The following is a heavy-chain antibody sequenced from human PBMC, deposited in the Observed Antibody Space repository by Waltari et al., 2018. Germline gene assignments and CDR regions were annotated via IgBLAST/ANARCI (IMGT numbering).Heavy chain of an antibody. J-gene: IGHJ4*02. D-gene: IGHD2-15*01. V-gene: IGHV4-4*02. CDR1: GDSMSENYW. CDR3: ARDRGRGLYFDS. Sequence: QLQLQQSGPGLVKPSESLSLTCGVSGDSMSENYWWSWVRQSPEKGLEWIGQIHRSGRTYYNPSLESRVSVSMDTSNNKIFLKLSSAIAADTAVYYCARDRGRGLYFDSWGQGTLVTVSP. CDR2: IHRSGRT.